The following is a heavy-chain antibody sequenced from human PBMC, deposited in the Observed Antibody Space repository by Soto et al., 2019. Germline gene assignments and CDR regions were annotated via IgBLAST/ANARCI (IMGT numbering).Heavy chain of an antibody. CDR2: IYYSGST. V-gene: IGHV4-39*01. Sequence: QLHLRESGPGLVKPSETLYLTCTVSGGSITSSSYYWGWIRQPPGKGLEWIGSIYYSGSTYYNPSLKSRVTISVDTSKNQFSLKLSSVTAADTAVYYCATQEVGGSYVYTFDPWGQGTLVTVS. CDR1: GGSITSSSYY. D-gene: IGHD1-26*01. CDR3: ATQEVGGSYVYTFDP. J-gene: IGHJ5*02.